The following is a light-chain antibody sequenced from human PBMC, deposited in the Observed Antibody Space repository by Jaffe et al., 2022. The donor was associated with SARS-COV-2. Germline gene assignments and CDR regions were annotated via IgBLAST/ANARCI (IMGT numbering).Light chain of an antibody. CDR1: QSIRSH. Sequence: DIQMTQSPSSLSASVGDRVTITCRASQSIRSHLNWYQQKPGKAPNLLIYAASNLQSGVPSRFSGSGSGTDFTLTISSLQPEDFATYFCQQSYSTPKTFGQGTKLEIK. V-gene: IGKV1-39*01. J-gene: IGKJ2*01. CDR2: AAS. CDR3: QQSYSTPKT.